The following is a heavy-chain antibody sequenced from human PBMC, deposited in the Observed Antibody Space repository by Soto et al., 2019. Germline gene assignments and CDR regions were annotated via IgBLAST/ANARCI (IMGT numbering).Heavy chain of an antibody. CDR3: ARRLWDVAVVVASTRAVFYI. V-gene: IGHV3-48*03. J-gene: IGHJ3*02. Sequence: EVQLVESGGGLIQPGGSLRLSCAASGFTFRSYEMNWVRRAPGKGLEWVSHISSSGSIIYYADSVKGRFSISRDNAKNLLYLQMNSLGAEDTAVYYCARRLWDVAVVVASTRAVFYIWGQGTMVTVSS. D-gene: IGHD2-15*01. CDR2: ISSSGSII. CDR1: GFTFRSYE.